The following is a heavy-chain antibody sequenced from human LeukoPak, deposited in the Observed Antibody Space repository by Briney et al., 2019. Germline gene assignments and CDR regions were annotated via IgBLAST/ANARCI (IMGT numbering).Heavy chain of an antibody. CDR3: ARVRYDSGWYDY. V-gene: IGHV3-33*01. J-gene: IGHJ4*02. D-gene: IGHD6-19*01. CDR2: ILYDGSDK. Sequence: GRSLRLSCVASGFTFSIYGMHWVRQAPGRGLECLAVILYDGSDKYYADSVKGRFTISRDNAKNSLYLQMNSLRAEDSAVYYCARVRYDSGWYDYWGQGALVTVSS. CDR1: GFTFSIYG.